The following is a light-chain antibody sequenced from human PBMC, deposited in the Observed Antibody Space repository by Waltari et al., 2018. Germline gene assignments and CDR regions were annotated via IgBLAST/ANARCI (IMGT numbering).Light chain of an antibody. V-gene: IGKV2-30*01. CDR2: KVS. J-gene: IGKJ2*01. CDR1: QSLVFSDGYTY. Sequence: DAVMTQSPLSLPVTLGQPASISCRSSQSLVFSDGYTYLNWFQQRPGQSPRRLIYKVSDRDSGVPDRVSGSGSGTDFTLKISRVEAEDVGVYYCMQGTHWPYTFGQGTKLEIK. CDR3: MQGTHWPYT.